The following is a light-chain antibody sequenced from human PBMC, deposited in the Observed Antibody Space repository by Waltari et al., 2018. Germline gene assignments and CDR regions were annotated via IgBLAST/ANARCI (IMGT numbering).Light chain of an antibody. CDR1: QRINPY. Sequence: DIQMTQSPSSLSASVGDTVIMTCRSSQRINPYLTWYQQKPGKAPTLLIFTASTLQSGVPSRFSGSGSETDFTLTISGLQPEDFATYYCQQSFRFPFTFGPGTKVDMK. CDR2: TAS. V-gene: IGKV1-39*01. J-gene: IGKJ3*01. CDR3: QQSFRFPFT.